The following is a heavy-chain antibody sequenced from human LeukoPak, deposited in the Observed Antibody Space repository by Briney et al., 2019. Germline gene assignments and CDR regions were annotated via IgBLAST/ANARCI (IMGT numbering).Heavy chain of an antibody. CDR2: IYYSGST. CDR3: ARVVWFGELAYYFDY. V-gene: IGHV4-30-4*01. J-gene: IGHJ4*02. D-gene: IGHD3-10*01. CDR1: GGSISSGDYY. Sequence: SQTLSLTCTVSGGSISSGDYYWSWIRQPPRKALEWIGYIYYSGSTYYNPSLKSRVTISVDTSKNQFSLKLSSVTAADTAVYYCARVVWFGELAYYFDYWGQGTLVTVSS.